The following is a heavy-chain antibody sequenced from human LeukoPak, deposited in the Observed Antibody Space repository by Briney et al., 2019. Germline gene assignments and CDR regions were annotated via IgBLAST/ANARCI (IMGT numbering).Heavy chain of an antibody. J-gene: IGHJ4*02. CDR1: GGSFXGYX. CDR3: ARVPRSHYYGSGRPFDY. CDR2: INQSGRT. D-gene: IGHD3-10*01. Sequence: GGSFXGYXXXWIRQPXGKGXXGVXEINQSGRTNYNPSLKSRVTISVDTSKNQFSLKLSSVTAADTAVYYCARVPRSHYYGSGRPFDYWGQGTLVTVSS. V-gene: IGHV4-34*01.